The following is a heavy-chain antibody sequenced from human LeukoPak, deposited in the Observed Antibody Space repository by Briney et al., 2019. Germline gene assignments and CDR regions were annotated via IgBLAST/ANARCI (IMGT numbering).Heavy chain of an antibody. CDR2: IKTDGTEI. V-gene: IGHV3-7*01. CDR3: ARIGYSSSRFDS. J-gene: IGHJ4*02. CDR1: GFTFAPYG. Sequence: GGSLRLSCAASGFTFAPYGMNWVRQAPGRGLEWVADIKTDGTEIRYVDSVKRRLTTSRDNAKNSLYLQMNSRRAEDTAVYYCARIGYSSSRFDSWGQGTLVTVSS. D-gene: IGHD6-6*01.